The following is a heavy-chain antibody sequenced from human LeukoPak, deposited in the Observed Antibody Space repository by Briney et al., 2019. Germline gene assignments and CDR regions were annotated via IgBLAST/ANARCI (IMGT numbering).Heavy chain of an antibody. Sequence: SVKVSCKASGGTFSSYAISWVRQAPGQGLEWMGGIIPIFGTANYAQRFQGRVTITADKSTSTAYMELSSLRSEDTAVYYCAREGYSYGYDYWGQGTLVTVSS. V-gene: IGHV1-69*06. CDR1: GGTFSSYA. J-gene: IGHJ4*02. CDR2: IIPIFGTA. CDR3: AREGYSYGYDY. D-gene: IGHD5-18*01.